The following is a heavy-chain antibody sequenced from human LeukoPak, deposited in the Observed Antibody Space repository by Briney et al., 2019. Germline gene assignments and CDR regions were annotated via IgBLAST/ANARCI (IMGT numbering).Heavy chain of an antibody. CDR3: ASGDQTEWFGELLRYSY. CDR1: GGSISSSSYY. Sequence: PSETLSLTCTVSGGSISSSSYYWGWIRQPPGKGLEWIGSIYYSGSTYYNPSLKSRVTISVDTSKNQFSLKLSSVTAADTAVYYCASGDQTEWFGELLRYSYWGQGTLVTVSS. J-gene: IGHJ4*02. V-gene: IGHV4-39*01. D-gene: IGHD3-10*01. CDR2: IYYSGST.